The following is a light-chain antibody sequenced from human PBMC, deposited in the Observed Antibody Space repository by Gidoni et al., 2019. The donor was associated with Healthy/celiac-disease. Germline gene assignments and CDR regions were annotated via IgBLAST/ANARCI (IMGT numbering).Light chain of an antibody. CDR1: SSNIGAGYD. Sequence: QSVLTQPPSVSGAPGQRVTISCTGSSSNIGAGYDGHWYQQLPGTAPKLLIYVNSNRPSGVPDRFSGSKSGTSASLAITGLQAEDEADYYCQSYDSSLSGSVFGGGTKLXVX. J-gene: IGLJ2*01. CDR3: QSYDSSLSGSV. V-gene: IGLV1-40*01. CDR2: VNS.